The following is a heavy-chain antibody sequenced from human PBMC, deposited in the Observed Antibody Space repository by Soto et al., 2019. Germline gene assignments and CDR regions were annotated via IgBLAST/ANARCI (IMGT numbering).Heavy chain of an antibody. J-gene: IGHJ4*02. CDR3: AIEWSIAVAAPGY. CDR1: GFTFSSYT. V-gene: IGHV3-30-3*01. Sequence: QVQLVESGGGVVQPGRSLRLSCVASGFTFSSYTMYWVREAPGKGLEWVAGISNNGINKDYVDSVKGRFTISRDNSKNTLNLQRNSLRREDTSIYYCAIEWSIAVAAPGYWGQGTLVTVSS. D-gene: IGHD6-19*01. CDR2: ISNNGINK.